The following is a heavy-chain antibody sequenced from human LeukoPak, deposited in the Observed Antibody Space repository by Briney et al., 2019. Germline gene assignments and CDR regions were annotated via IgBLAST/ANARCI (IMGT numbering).Heavy chain of an antibody. D-gene: IGHD3-10*01. Sequence: GGSLRLSCAASGFTVSSNYMSWVRQAPGKGLEWVSVIYSGGSTYYADSVKGRFTISRDNSKNTLYLQMKSLRAEDTAVYYCARDSSYYGSGSYRNWGQGTLVTVSS. CDR1: GFTVSSNY. CDR2: IYSGGST. V-gene: IGHV3-66*01. J-gene: IGHJ4*02. CDR3: ARDSSYYGSGSYRN.